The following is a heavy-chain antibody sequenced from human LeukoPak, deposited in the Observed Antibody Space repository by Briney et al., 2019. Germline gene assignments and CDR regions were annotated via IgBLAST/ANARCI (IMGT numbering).Heavy chain of an antibody. J-gene: IGHJ1*01. CDR2: IYYSGST. CDR1: GGYISSYY. V-gene: IGHV4-59*01. Sequence: SETLSLTCTVSGGYISSYYWSWIRQPPGKGLEGIGYIYYSGSTNYNPFLKSRVTISVDTSKNQFSLKLSSVTAADTAVYYCARHSRRGDTRGYFQHWGQGTLVTVSS. D-gene: IGHD2-2*01. CDR3: ARHSRRGDTRGYFQH.